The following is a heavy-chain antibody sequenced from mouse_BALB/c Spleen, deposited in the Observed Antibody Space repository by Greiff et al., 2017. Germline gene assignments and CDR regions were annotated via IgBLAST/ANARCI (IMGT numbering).Heavy chain of an antibody. CDR3: ARPGRARATGAWFAY. D-gene: IGHD3-1*01. CDR2: ISDSGST. Sequence: EVQLQESGPGLVKPSQSLSLTCTVTGYSITSDYAWNWSRQPPGNKLEWMGYISDSGSTSYNPSLNRRISITRDTTKNQFFLQLNSVTTEDTATYYCARPGRARATGAWFAYWGQGTLVTVSA. V-gene: IGHV3-2*02. J-gene: IGHJ3*01. CDR1: GYSITSDYA.